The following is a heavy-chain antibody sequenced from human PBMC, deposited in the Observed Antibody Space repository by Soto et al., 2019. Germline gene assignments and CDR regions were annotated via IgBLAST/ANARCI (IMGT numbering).Heavy chain of an antibody. D-gene: IGHD4-17*01. CDR2: IYYSGST. V-gene: IGHV4-30-4*01. CDR1: GGSISSGDYY. CDR3: ARGLYRVYGDYVPTFDP. Sequence: QVQLQESGPGLVKPSQTLSLTCTVSGGSISSGDYYWSWIRQPPGKGLEWIGYIYYSGSTYYNPSLKSRVTISVDTSKNQFSLKLSSVTAADTAVYYCARGLYRVYGDYVPTFDPWGQGTLVTVSS. J-gene: IGHJ5*02.